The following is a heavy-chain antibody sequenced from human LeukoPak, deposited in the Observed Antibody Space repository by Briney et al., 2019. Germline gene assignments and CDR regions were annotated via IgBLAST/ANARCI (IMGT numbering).Heavy chain of an antibody. V-gene: IGHV3-23*01. CDR3: AKDRDCSSTSCYVPFDS. J-gene: IGHJ4*02. CDR2: ISGSGRTT. CDR1: GFTFTTYD. D-gene: IGHD2-2*01. Sequence: GGSLRLSCAASGFTFTTYDMTWVRQAPGKGLEWVSGISGSGRTTSYADSVKGRFTISRDNSKNTLFLQMNNLRAEDTAVYYCAKDRDCSSTSCYVPFDSWGQGTLVTVSS.